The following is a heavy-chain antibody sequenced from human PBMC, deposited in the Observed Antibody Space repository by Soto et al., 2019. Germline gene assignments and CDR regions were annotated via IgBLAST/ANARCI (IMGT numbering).Heavy chain of an antibody. J-gene: IGHJ4*02. CDR3: VRSRSGAVADSFDL. CDR1: GFTFSRHA. Sequence: GGSLRLSCAGSGFTFSRHALHWVRQAPGKGLEWVAVVSKDGSVKYWIESVKGRFTLSSDNSKNTVYLEMNSLRPEDTGVYYCVRSRSGAVADSFDLWGQGTLGTVSS. D-gene: IGHD3-10*01. CDR2: VSKDGSVK. V-gene: IGHV3-30-3*01.